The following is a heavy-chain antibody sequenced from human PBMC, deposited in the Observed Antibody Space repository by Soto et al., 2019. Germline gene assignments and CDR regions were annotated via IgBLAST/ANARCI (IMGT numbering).Heavy chain of an antibody. Sequence: SETLSLTCAVYCESFSGYYWSWIRQPPGKGLDWIGDIDHSGITNYNPSLKSRVTISVDTSKNQYSLKLTSVTAADTAMYYCARARRGTYNLWGQGTLVNVSS. CDR2: IDHSGIT. CDR3: ARARRGTYNL. CDR1: CESFSGYY. D-gene: IGHD3-16*01. J-gene: IGHJ5*02. V-gene: IGHV4-34*01.